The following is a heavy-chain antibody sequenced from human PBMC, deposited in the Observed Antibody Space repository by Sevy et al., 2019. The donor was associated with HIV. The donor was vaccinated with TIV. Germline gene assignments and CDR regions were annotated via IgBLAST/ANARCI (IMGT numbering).Heavy chain of an antibody. CDR3: VRGLAAADAPLDS. CDR2: IYYTGTT. CDR1: TGSISSYH. J-gene: IGHJ4*02. Sequence: SETLSLRCPVSTGSISSYHWTWIRQPPGKALQWIGYIYYTGTTNYNPSLKGRVNISIDTSANEFSLKLTSVTTADTAVYYCVRGLAAADAPLDSWGQGTLVTVSS. D-gene: IGHD6-13*01. V-gene: IGHV4-59*01.